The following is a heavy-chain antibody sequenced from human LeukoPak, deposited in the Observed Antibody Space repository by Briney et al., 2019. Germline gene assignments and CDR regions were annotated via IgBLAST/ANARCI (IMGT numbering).Heavy chain of an antibody. CDR1: GFTFSKYW. CDR2: TKEGGSEN. Sequence: GGSLRLSSAASGFTFSKYWMSWVRQPPGKGLGWVAITKEGGSENYSVASVKGRFTISRDNTNNALFLLMIRLRAEDPAFYYCALTPDYYGSGSFDYWGQGTLVTVSS. J-gene: IGHJ4*02. D-gene: IGHD3-10*01. V-gene: IGHV3-7*01. CDR3: ALTPDYYGSGSFDY.